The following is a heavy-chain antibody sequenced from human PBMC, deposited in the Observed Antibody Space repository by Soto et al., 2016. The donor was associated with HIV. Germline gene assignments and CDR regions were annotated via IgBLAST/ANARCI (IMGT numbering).Heavy chain of an antibody. Sequence: QVQLQESGSGLGKPSETVSLTCGVSGYSISSGFYWGWIRQPPGKGLEWIGSIYHSGSTYYTPSLKSRVTISVDTSKNQFSLKLSSVTAADTAVYFCARHSRRFGEFPFDLWGRGTLVTVSS. V-gene: IGHV4-38-2*01. CDR3: ARHSRRFGEFPFDL. J-gene: IGHJ2*01. CDR2: IYHSGST. D-gene: IGHD3-10*01. CDR1: GYSISSGFY.